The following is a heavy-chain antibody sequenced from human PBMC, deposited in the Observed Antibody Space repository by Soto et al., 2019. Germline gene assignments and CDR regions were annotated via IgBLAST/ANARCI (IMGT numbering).Heavy chain of an antibody. CDR1: GGTFSSYA. D-gene: IGHD2-15*01. V-gene: IGHV1-69*13. J-gene: IGHJ6*02. CDR2: IIPIFGTA. Sequence: AASVKVSCKASGGTFSSYAISWVRQAPGQGLEWMGGIIPIFGTANYAQKFQGRVTITADESTSTAYMELSSLRSEDTAVYYCARDGAGCSGGSCYYPPGMDVWGQGTTVTVSS. CDR3: ARDGAGCSGGSCYYPPGMDV.